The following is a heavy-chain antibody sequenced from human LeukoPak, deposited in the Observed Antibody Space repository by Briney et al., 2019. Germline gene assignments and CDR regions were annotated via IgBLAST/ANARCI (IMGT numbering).Heavy chain of an antibody. J-gene: IGHJ6*03. V-gene: IGHV3-48*01. D-gene: IGHD3-10*01. CDR2: ISSSSSTI. CDR3: ARDHGFGELSMDV. Sequence: GGSLRLSCAASGFTFSTYSMNWVRQAPGKGLEWVSYISSSSSTIYYADSVKGRFTISRDNAKNSLYLQMNSLRAEDTAVYYCARDHGFGELSMDVWGKGTTVTVSS. CDR1: GFTFSTYS.